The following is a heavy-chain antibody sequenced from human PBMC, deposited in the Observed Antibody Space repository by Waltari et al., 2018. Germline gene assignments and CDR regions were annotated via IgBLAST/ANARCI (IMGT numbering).Heavy chain of an antibody. Sequence: QVQLVQSGAEVKKPGASVKVSCKASGYTFTGYYMHWVRPAPGQGLEWMGWINPNSGGTNYAQKFQGRVTMTRDTSISTAYMELSRLRSDDTAVYYCARKSKTGYSSGSNAFDIWGQGTMVTVSS. CDR2: INPNSGGT. D-gene: IGHD6-19*01. CDR3: ARKSKTGYSSGSNAFDI. CDR1: GYTFTGYY. J-gene: IGHJ3*02. V-gene: IGHV1-2*02.